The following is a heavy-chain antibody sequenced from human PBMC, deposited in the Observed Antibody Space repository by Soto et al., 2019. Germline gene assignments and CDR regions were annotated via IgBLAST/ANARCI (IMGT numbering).Heavy chain of an antibody. CDR3: ARACGGSCYDEFDY. CDR2: MNPNSGNT. D-gene: IGHD2-15*01. CDR1: GYTFTSYD. J-gene: IGHJ4*02. V-gene: IGHV1-8*01. Sequence: ASVKVSCKASGYTFTSYDINWVRQATGQGLEWMGWMNPNSGNTGYAQKFQGRVTMTRNTSISTAYMELSSLRSEDTAVYYCARACGGSCYDEFDYWGQETLATVSS.